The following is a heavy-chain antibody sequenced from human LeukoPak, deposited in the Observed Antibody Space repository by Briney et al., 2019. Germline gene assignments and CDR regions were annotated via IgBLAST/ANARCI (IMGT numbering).Heavy chain of an antibody. Sequence: PGGSLRLSCAASGFTFSTYEMHWVRQAPGKGLEWVGRIKSNTDGATTDYAAPVKDRFTISRDDSKNTVHLQMNILKTEDTALYYCTTPSRWHLQNWGQGTLVSVSS. CDR2: IKSNTDGATT. CDR1: GFTFSTYE. J-gene: IGHJ1*01. V-gene: IGHV3-15*01. CDR3: TTPSRWHLQN. D-gene: IGHD2-15*01.